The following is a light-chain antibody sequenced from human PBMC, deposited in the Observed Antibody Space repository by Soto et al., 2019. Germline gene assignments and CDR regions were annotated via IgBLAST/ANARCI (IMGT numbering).Light chain of an antibody. V-gene: IGLV3-21*04. Sequence: SYELTQPPSVSVAPGKTARITCGGNNIGSKSVHWYQQKPGQAPVLVIYYDSDRPSGIPERFSGSNSGNTATLTISRVEAGDEADYYCQVWDSGSDLGVFGGGTKLTVL. CDR2: YDS. CDR3: QVWDSGSDLGV. J-gene: IGLJ2*01. CDR1: NIGSKS.